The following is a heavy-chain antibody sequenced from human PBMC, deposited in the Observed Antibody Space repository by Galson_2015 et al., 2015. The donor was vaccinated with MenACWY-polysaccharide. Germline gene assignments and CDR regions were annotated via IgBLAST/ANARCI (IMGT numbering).Heavy chain of an antibody. D-gene: IGHD6-19*01. CDR3: AKGSSGYYFDY. CDR1: GFTFDDYA. Sequence: SLRLSCAASGFTFDDYAMHWVRQAPGKGLEWVSGISWNSGSIGYADSVKGRFTISRDNAKNSLYLQMNSLRAEDTALYYCAKGSSGYYFDYWGQGTLVTVSS. J-gene: IGHJ4*02. CDR2: ISWNSGSI. V-gene: IGHV3-9*01.